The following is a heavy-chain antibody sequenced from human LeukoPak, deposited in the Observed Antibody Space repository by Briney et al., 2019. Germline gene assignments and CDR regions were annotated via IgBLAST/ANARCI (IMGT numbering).Heavy chain of an antibody. Sequence: GGSLRLSCAASGFTFGSYAMHWVRQAPGRGLEWVAGISYDGTNKYYADSVKGRFTISRDNSKNTLYLQMNSLRTDDTAVYYCARESPACGEDCYFDYWGQGTLVTVSS. CDR1: GFTFGSYA. V-gene: IGHV3-30-3*01. CDR3: ARESPACGEDCYFDY. D-gene: IGHD2-21*02. CDR2: ISYDGTNK. J-gene: IGHJ4*02.